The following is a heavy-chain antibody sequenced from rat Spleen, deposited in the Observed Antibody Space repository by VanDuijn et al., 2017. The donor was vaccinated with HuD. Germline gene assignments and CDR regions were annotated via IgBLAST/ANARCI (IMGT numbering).Heavy chain of an antibody. Sequence: EVQLVESGGGLVQPGRSLKLSCAASGFTFSDYNMAWVRQAPKKGLEWVATISDDGSSTYYRDSVKGRFTISRDNAKSTLYLQMDSLRSEDTATYYCARGGGYNDYWGQGVMVTVSS. V-gene: IGHV5-7*01. CDR1: GFTFSDYN. CDR2: ISDDGSST. CDR3: ARGGGYNDY. D-gene: IGHD1-11*01. J-gene: IGHJ2*01.